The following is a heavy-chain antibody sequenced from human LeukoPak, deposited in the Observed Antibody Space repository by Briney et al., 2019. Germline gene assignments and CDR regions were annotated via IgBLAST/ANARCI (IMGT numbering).Heavy chain of an antibody. Sequence: SVKVSCKASGGTFSSYAISWVRQAPGQGLEWMGRIIPIFGTANYAQKFQGRVTITTDESTSTAYMELSSLRSEDTAVYYCARDLVIVVPAAMTPGGWFDPWGQGTLVTVSS. CDR2: IIPIFGTA. J-gene: IGHJ5*02. D-gene: IGHD2-2*01. CDR1: GGTFSSYA. CDR3: ARDLVIVVPAAMTPGGWFDP. V-gene: IGHV1-69*05.